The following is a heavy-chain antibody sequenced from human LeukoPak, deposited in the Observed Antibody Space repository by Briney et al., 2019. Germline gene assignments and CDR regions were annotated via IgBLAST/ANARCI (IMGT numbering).Heavy chain of an antibody. D-gene: IGHD2-2*01. Sequence: GASVKVSCKASGYTFTGYYMHWVRQAPGQGLEWMGWINPNSGGTNSAQKFKGRATMTRDTSISTAYMELSRLRSDDTAVYYCARDCSSTSCYLPGYWGQGTLVTVSS. CDR2: INPNSGGT. J-gene: IGHJ4*02. V-gene: IGHV1-2*02. CDR3: ARDCSSTSCYLPGY. CDR1: GYTFTGYY.